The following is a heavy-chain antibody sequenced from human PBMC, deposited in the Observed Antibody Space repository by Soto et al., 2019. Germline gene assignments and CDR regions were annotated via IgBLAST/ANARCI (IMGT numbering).Heavy chain of an antibody. CDR3: ARARIIYCSSTSCYPVFDY. CDR2: ISAYNGNT. J-gene: IGHJ4*02. CDR1: GYTFTSYG. V-gene: IGHV1-18*01. D-gene: IGHD2-2*01. Sequence: ASVKVSCKASGYTFTSYGISWVRQAPGQGLEWMGWISAYNGNTNYAQKLQGRVTMTTDTSTSTAYMELRSPRSDDTAVYYCARARIIYCSSTSCYPVFDYWGQGTLVTVSS.